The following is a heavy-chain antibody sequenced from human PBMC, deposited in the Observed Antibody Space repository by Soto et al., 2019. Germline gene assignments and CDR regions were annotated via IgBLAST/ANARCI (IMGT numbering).Heavy chain of an antibody. CDR1: ENTFSTYL. CDR2: HNGYNGQT. Sequence: ASVRVSCKASENTFSTYLVHWVRQVHGQGLEWMGWHNGYNGQTEYSQKFQGRVTITRDTSAKTAYLELRSLTSEDTAVYYCAGPHDRAGLGTWGQGTLVTVSS. V-gene: IGHV1-3*01. CDR3: AGPHDRAGLGT. J-gene: IGHJ5*02. D-gene: IGHD1-1*01.